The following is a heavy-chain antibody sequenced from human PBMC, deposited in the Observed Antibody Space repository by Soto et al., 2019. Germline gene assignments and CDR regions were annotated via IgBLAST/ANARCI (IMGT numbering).Heavy chain of an antibody. CDR1: GGSFSGYY. Sequence: SETLSLTCAVYGGSFSGYYWSWIRQPPGKGLEWIGEINHSGSTNYNPSLKSRVTISVDTSKNQFSLKLSSVTAADTAVYYCARSFVLRFLEWIRMDVWGQGTTVTVSS. J-gene: IGHJ6*02. CDR2: INHSGST. D-gene: IGHD3-3*01. V-gene: IGHV4-34*01. CDR3: ARSFVLRFLEWIRMDV.